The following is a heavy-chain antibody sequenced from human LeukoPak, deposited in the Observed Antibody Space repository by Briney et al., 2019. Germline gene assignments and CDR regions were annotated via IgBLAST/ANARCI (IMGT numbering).Heavy chain of an antibody. CDR1: GFTFSGYS. D-gene: IGHD1-26*01. V-gene: IGHV3-21*01. CDR2: ISSSSNYI. CDR3: ARDPEWELLGYFDY. J-gene: IGHJ4*02. Sequence: GGSLRLSCAASGFTFSGYSMNWVRQAPGKGLEWVSSISSSSNYIHYADSVKGRFTISRDNAKNSLYLQMNSLRAEDTAVYYCARDPEWELLGYFDYWGQGTLVTVSS.